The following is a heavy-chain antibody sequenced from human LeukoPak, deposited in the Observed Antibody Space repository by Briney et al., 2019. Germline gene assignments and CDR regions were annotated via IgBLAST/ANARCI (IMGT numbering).Heavy chain of an antibody. V-gene: IGHV3-72*01. CDR2: SRNKAYSYTT. D-gene: IGHD3-10*01. Sequence: GRSLRLSCAASGFTFSDYYMDWVRQAPGKGLEWVGRSRNKAYSYTTEYAASVKGRFTILSDDSKNSLSLQMNSLKTDATAVYYCARRGGNNYVDYWGQGTLVTVSS. J-gene: IGHJ4*02. CDR3: ARRGGNNYVDY. CDR1: GFTFSDYY.